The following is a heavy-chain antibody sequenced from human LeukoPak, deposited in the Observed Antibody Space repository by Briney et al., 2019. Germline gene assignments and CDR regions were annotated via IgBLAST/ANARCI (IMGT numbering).Heavy chain of an antibody. CDR1: GGSISSGSYY. CDR3: ARDGVVVASTQLYGMDV. Sequence: KPSETLSLTCTVSGGSISSGSYYWSWIRQPAGKGLEWIGRIYTSGSTNYNPSLKSRVTISVDTSKNQFSLKLSSVTAADTAVYYCARDGVVVASTQLYGMDVWGQGTLVTVSS. D-gene: IGHD2-15*01. J-gene: IGHJ6*02. CDR2: IYTSGST. V-gene: IGHV4-61*02.